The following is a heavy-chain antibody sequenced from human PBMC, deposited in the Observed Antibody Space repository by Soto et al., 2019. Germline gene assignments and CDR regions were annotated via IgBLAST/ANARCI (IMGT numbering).Heavy chain of an antibody. V-gene: IGHV1-69*12. D-gene: IGHD6-13*01. CDR2: IIPIFGTA. J-gene: IGHJ4*02. CDR1: GGTFSSYA. CDR3: ARSGFPGIAAY. Sequence: QVQLVQSGAEVKKPGSSVKVSCKASGGTFSSYATSWVRQAPGQGLEWMGGIIPIFGTANYAQKFQGRVTITADESTSTAYTELSSLRSEDTAVYYCARSGFPGIAAYWGQGTLVTVSS.